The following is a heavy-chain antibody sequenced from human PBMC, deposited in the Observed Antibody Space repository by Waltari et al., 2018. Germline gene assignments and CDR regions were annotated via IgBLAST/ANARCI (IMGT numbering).Heavy chain of an antibody. CDR1: GGSISSSSYY. D-gene: IGHD2-21*01. Sequence: QLQLQESGPGLVKPSETLSLTCTVSGGSISSSSYYWGWIRQPPGKGLAWIGSIYYSGGTHFHPCPQGRVPMSVGTSKNQVSLELSFVARGEPAVVFRARPADWYYSPFDLRGPGTLVPVSS. V-gene: IGHV4-39*01. CDR2: IYYSGGT. CDR3: ARPADWYYSPFDL. J-gene: IGHJ4*01.